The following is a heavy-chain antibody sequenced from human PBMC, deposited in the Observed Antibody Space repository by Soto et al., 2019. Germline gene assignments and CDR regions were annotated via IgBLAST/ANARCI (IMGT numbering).Heavy chain of an antibody. CDR3: ARGQLPAATTYFDF. CDR2: IWFDGSNK. Sequence: QVHLVESGGGVVQPGGSLRLSCAACGFAFSSYAIHWLRQAPGKGLEWVAIIWFDGSNKYYADSVKGRFSISRDNSKNTLFLQMDSLRAEDTAVYYCARGQLPAATTYFDFWGQGTLVIVSS. CDR1: GFAFSSYA. J-gene: IGHJ4*02. V-gene: IGHV3-33*01. D-gene: IGHD2-15*01.